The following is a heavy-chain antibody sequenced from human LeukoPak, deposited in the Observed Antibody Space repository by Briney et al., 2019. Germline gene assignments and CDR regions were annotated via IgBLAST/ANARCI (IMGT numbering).Heavy chain of an antibody. CDR3: TKDPNGDYIGAFDP. J-gene: IGHJ5*02. CDR1: GFSFSSFA. D-gene: IGHD4-17*01. CDR2: ITGGHYAT. V-gene: IGHV3-23*01. Sequence: TGGSLRLSCAASGFSFSSFAMTWVRQAPGKGLEWVSSITGGHYATYNTDSVKGRFTISRDNAKNTLYLQMNSLRADDTAIYYCTKDPNGDYIGAFDPWGQGTLVTLSS.